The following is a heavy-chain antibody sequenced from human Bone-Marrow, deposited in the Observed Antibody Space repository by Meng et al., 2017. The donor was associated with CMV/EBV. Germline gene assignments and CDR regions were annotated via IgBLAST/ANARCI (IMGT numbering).Heavy chain of an antibody. J-gene: IGHJ5*02. CDR3: ASVDCTGGGSYGAWFDP. CDR1: GGSISSSAYY. D-gene: IGHD2-8*02. Sequence: SETLSLTCTVSGGSISSSAYYWGWIRQPPGKGLEWIGSIYYSGSTYYSPSLKSRVTISVDTSKNQFSLKLSSVTAADTAVYYCASVDCTGGGSYGAWFDPWGQGTLVTVSS. CDR2: IYYSGST. V-gene: IGHV4-39*07.